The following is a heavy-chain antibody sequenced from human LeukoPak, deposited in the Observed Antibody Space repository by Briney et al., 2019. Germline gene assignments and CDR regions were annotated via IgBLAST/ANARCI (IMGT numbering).Heavy chain of an antibody. D-gene: IGHD3-22*01. CDR3: AGSYDSSGYYYFDY. J-gene: IGHJ4*02. V-gene: IGHV4-59*01. CDR2: IYYSGST. CDR1: GGSISSYY. Sequence: SETLSLTCAVYGGSISSYYWSWIRQPPGKGLEWIGYIYYSGSTNYNPSLKSRVTISVDTSKNQFSLKLSSVTAADTAVYYCAGSYDSSGYYYFDYWGQGTLVTVSS.